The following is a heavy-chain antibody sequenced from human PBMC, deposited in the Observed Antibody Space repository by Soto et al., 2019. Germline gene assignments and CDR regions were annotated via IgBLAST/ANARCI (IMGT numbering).Heavy chain of an antibody. CDR1: GFTFSSYW. CDR2: IKQDGSEK. CDR3: ARDVDDSSSWYPGGTDY. D-gene: IGHD6-13*01. V-gene: IGHV3-7*01. Sequence: GQSLRVSCAASGFTFSSYWMSWFRQAPGKGLEWVANIKQDGSEKYYVDSVKGRFTISRDNAKSSLYLQMNSLRAEDTAVYYCARDVDDSSSWYPGGTDYWDPRTLLTLFS. J-gene: IGHJ4*02.